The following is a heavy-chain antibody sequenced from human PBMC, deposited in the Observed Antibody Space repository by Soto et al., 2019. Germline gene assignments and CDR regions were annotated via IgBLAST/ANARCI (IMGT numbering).Heavy chain of an antibody. J-gene: IGHJ4*01. Sequence: EVQLVESGGGLVQPGGSLRLSCAASGFTVNTNYMSWVRQAPGKGLEWVSLIYSGGSTYYADSVKGRFTISRDNSKNTLYLQMNSLRAEDTAVYYCARDRDGVARHWGHGTLVTVSS. V-gene: IGHV3-66*01. CDR2: IYSGGST. D-gene: IGHD2-8*01. CDR1: GFTVNTNY. CDR3: ARDRDGVARH.